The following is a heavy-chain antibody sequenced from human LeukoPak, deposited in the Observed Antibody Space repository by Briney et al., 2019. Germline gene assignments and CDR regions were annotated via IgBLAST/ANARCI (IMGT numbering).Heavy chain of an antibody. CDR2: IYYSGTT. V-gene: IGHV4-31*03. Sequence: SQALSLTCTVSGVSIGSGGHYWTCLRQLPGMGLEWVVYIYYSGTTYYNPSLNSRAFMSMDTSENQFSLRLSSLTAADTAVYYCARAACTTTRCYEVDLDNYYFDFWGQGTQVTVSS. J-gene: IGHJ4*02. CDR3: ARAACTTTRCYEVDLDNYYFDF. D-gene: IGHD2-2*01. CDR1: GVSIGSGGHY.